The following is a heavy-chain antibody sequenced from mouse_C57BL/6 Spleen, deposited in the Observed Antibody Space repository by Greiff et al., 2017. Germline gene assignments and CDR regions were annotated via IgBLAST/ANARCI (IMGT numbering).Heavy chain of an antibody. V-gene: IGHV5-6*01. D-gene: IGHD2-3*01. Sequence: EVKVVESGGDLVKPGGSLKLSCAASGFTFSSYGMSWVRQTPDKRLEWVATISSGGSYTYYPDSVKGRFTISRDNAKNTLYLQMSSRKSEDTAMYYCARQDDGYYYAMDYWGQGTSVTVSS. CDR1: GFTFSSYG. CDR3: ARQDDGYYYAMDY. CDR2: ISSGGSYT. J-gene: IGHJ4*01.